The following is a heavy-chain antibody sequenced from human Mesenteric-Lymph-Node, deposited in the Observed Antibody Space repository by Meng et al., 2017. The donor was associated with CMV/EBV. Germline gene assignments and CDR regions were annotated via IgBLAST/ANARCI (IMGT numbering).Heavy chain of an antibody. CDR2: INHSGRT. D-gene: IGHD5-18*01. CDR1: GGSFSGYY. CDR3: ARGPGDTAMNY. V-gene: IGHV4-34*01. J-gene: IGHJ4*02. Sequence: LTCAVYGGSFSGYYWRWIRQPPGKGLEWIGEINHSGRTNYNPSLKSRVTISVDTSKNQFSLKLSSVTAADTAVYYCARGPGDTAMNYWGQGTLVTVSS.